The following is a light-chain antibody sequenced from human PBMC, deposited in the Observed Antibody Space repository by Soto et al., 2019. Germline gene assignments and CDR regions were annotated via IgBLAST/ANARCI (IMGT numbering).Light chain of an antibody. V-gene: IGLV2-14*03. CDR1: NSDVGAYNY. CDR2: DVS. J-gene: IGLJ2*01. CDR3: SSYTGSSTLVV. Sequence: QSALTQPASVSGSPGQSITISCTGTNSDVGAYNYVSWYQQHPGKAPKLIIYDVSYRPSGVSNRFSGSKSGNTASLTISGLQAEDEADYYCSSYTGSSTLVVFGGGTKLTVL.